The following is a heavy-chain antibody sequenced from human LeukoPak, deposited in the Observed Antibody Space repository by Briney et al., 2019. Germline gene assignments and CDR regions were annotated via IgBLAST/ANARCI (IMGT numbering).Heavy chain of an antibody. CDR3: ARRGILTGPLDY. V-gene: IGHV3-23*01. Sequence: GGSLRLSCAASGFTFSSYAMSWVRQAPGKGLEWVSAISGSGGSTYYADSVKGRFTISRDNSKNTLYPQMNSLRAEDTAVYYCARRGILTGPLDYWGQGTLVTVSS. CDR1: GFTFSSYA. D-gene: IGHD3-9*01. J-gene: IGHJ4*02. CDR2: ISGSGGST.